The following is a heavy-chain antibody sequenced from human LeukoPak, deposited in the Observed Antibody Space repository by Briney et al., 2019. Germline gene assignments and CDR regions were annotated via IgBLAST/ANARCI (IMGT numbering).Heavy chain of an antibody. Sequence: SETLSLTCTVSGGSISSYYWSWIRQPPGMGLEWIGYIYYSGSTNYNPSLKSRVTISVDTSKNQFSLKLSSVTAADTAVYYCARDSSGYCSGGSCLQNWFDPWGQGTLVTVSS. J-gene: IGHJ5*02. CDR1: GGSISSYY. CDR2: IYYSGST. V-gene: IGHV4-59*01. D-gene: IGHD2-15*01. CDR3: ARDSSGYCSGGSCLQNWFDP.